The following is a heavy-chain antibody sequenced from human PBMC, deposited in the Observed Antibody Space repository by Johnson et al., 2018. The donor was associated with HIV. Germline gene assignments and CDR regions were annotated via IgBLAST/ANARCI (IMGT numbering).Heavy chain of an antibody. Sequence: MQLVESGGGVVRPGGSLRLSCAASGFTFDDYGMSWVRQAPGKGLELVSGIHWNGCNAGCADSMKGRFAISRDNAKQSMYLQMNSLRAEDMALDYCERENLGAFDIWGQGTMVTVSA. J-gene: IGHJ3*02. V-gene: IGHV3-20*04. CDR1: GFTFDDYG. CDR3: ERENLGAFDI. CDR2: IHWNGCNA.